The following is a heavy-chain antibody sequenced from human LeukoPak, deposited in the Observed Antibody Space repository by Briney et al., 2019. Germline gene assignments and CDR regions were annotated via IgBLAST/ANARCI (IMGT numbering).Heavy chain of an antibody. D-gene: IGHD3-10*01. CDR2: IYYSGST. CDR1: GGSISSGDYY. CDR3: ARTVRGANFDY. J-gene: IGHJ4*02. V-gene: IGHV4-30-4*01. Sequence: SETLSLTCTVSGGSISSGDYYWNWIRQPPGKGLEWIGYIYYSGSTYYTPSLKSRVTISVDRSKNQFSLKLSSVTAADTAVYYCARTVRGANFDYWGQGTLVTVSS.